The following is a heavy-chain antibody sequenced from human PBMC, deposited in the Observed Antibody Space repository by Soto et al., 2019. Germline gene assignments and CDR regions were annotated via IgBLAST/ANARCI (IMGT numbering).Heavy chain of an antibody. CDR1: GFTFSSYW. D-gene: IGHD1-1*01. J-gene: IGHJ4*02. CDR3: ALSGWPLRDIGTPPDY. CDR2: INSDGSST. V-gene: IGHV3-74*01. Sequence: EVQLVESGGGLVQPGGSLRLSCAASGFTFSSYWMHWVRQAPGKGLVWVSRINSDGSSTSYADSVKGRFTISRDNAKNTLYLQMNRLSAEDTAVYYCALSGWPLRDIGTPPDYWGQGTLVTVSS.